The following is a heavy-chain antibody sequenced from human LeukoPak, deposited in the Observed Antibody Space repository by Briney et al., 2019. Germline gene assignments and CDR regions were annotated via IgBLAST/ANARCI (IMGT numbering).Heavy chain of an antibody. J-gene: IGHJ4*02. CDR2: IYQSGST. D-gene: IGHD1-26*01. V-gene: IGHV4-38-2*02. CDR3: ARVCGSYYCVDY. CDR1: GYSISSGYY. Sequence: SETLSLTCTVSGYSISSGYYWGWIRQPPGKGLEWIGSIYQSGSTYYNPSLKSRVTISVDTSKNQFSLKLSSVTAADTAVYYCARVCGSYYCVDYWGQGTLVTVSS.